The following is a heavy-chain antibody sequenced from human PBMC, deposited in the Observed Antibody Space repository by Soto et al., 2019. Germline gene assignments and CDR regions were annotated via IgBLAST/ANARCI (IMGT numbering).Heavy chain of an antibody. CDR1: GGTFSKYA. CDR2: IIPLFGTA. Sequence: QEQLVQSGAEVKNPGSSVKVSCKASGGTFSKYAFSWVRQAPGQGLEWMGGIIPLFGTADYAQRFQGRVTITADEATTTTYMELSSPRSEDTAVYYCARAWPRGTMIVFENVNYGMDVWGQGTTVTVSS. CDR3: ARAWPRGTMIVFENVNYGMDV. D-gene: IGHD3-22*01. J-gene: IGHJ6*02. V-gene: IGHV1-69*01.